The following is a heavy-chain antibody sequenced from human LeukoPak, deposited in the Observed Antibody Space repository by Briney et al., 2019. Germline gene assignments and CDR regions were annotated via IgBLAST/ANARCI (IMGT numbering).Heavy chain of an antibody. J-gene: IGHJ4*02. D-gene: IGHD1-26*01. Sequence: GRSLRLSCAASGFTFSSYAMSWVRQAPGKGLEWVSAISGSGGSTYYADSVEGRFTISRDNSKNTLYLQMNSLRAEDTAVYYCAVDLGSGSFDYWGQGTLVTVSS. V-gene: IGHV3-23*01. CDR3: AVDLGSGSFDY. CDR1: GFTFSSYA. CDR2: ISGSGGST.